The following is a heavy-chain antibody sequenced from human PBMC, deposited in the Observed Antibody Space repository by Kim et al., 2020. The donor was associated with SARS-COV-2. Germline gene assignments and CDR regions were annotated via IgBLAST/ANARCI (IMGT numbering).Heavy chain of an antibody. V-gene: IGHV3-7*03. D-gene: IGHD6-19*01. CDR3: AGFTSDSTYFEF. Sequence: GGSLRLSCAASGFNFRNCWMSWVRQAPGKGLEWVANIDRDGGRKHYVDSVRGRFTVSRDNAKNSLYLQVDSLRAEDTALYYCAGFTSDSTYFEFWGQGTPVTVSS. CDR1: GFNFRNCW. CDR2: IDRDGGRK. J-gene: IGHJ4*02.